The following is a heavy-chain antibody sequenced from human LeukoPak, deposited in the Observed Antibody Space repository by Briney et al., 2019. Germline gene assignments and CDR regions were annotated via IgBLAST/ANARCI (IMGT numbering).Heavy chain of an antibody. V-gene: IGHV1-2*02. CDR3: AGDGVGYYDSSGYYYFQH. Sequence: ASVKVSCKASGYTFTVYYMHWVRQAPGQGLEWMGWINPNSGGTNYTQKFQGRVTMTRDTSISTAYMELSRLRSDDTAVYYCAGDGVGYYDSSGYYYFQHWGQGTLVTVSS. CDR2: INPNSGGT. CDR1: GYTFTVYY. J-gene: IGHJ1*01. D-gene: IGHD3-22*01.